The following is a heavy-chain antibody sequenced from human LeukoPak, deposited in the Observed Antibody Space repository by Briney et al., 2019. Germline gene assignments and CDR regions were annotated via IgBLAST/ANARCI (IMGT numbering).Heavy chain of an antibody. CDR1: GGSISSGDYS. Sequence: MSSQTLSLTCTVSGGSISSGDYSWSWIRQPPGKGLEWIGYIYYSGSTYYNPSLKSRVTISVDTSKNQFSLKLSPVTAADTAAYSGAKGPSEAPFDYWGQGTLVTVSS. CDR2: IYYSGST. V-gene: IGHV4-30-4*01. J-gene: IGHJ4*02. CDR3: AKGPSEAPFDY. D-gene: IGHD1-14*01.